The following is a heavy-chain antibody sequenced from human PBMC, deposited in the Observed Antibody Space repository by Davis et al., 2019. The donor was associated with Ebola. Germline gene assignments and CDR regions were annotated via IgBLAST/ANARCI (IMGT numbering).Heavy chain of an antibody. CDR2: VNHSVGT. J-gene: IGHJ4*02. D-gene: IGHD6-19*01. Sequence: MPSETLSLTCAVYGGSFSGYYWTWIRQPPGKGLEWIGEVNHSVGTNSNPSLKSRVTISGDTSKNQFSLKLTSVTAEDTAVYYCARVTVEQWLPGGYFDYWGRGNLVTVSS. V-gene: IGHV4-34*01. CDR1: GGSFSGYY. CDR3: ARVTVEQWLPGGYFDY.